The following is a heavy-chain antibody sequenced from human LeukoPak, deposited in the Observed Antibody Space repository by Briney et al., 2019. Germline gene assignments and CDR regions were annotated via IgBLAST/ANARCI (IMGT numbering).Heavy chain of an antibody. CDR1: GFSFSSYR. CDR2: ISSSSSYI. D-gene: IGHD6-19*01. CDR3: AREGSGVAGHFDY. J-gene: IGHJ4*02. Sequence: GGSLRLSCAASGFSFSSYRVSWVRRAPGKGLEWVSSISSSSSYIYYADSVKGRFTISRDNAKNSLHLQMNSLRAEDTAVYYCAREGSGVAGHFDYWGQGTLVTVSS. V-gene: IGHV3-21*01.